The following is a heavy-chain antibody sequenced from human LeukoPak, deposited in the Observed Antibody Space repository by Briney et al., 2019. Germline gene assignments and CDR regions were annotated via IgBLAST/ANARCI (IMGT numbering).Heavy chain of an antibody. CDR3: ERGKDWRVRWFDP. CDR1: GFTFRSYE. D-gene: IGHD1-1*01. Sequence: PGWSRRLSCAASGFTFRSYEMNWGGQAPGKGLEWVSDISSSGSTIYYADSVKGRFTISRDNAKNSLYLQMNSPRAETTAVNYYERGKDWRVRWFDPRGQRTLVTVSS. CDR2: ISSSGSTI. V-gene: IGHV3-48*03. J-gene: IGHJ5*02.